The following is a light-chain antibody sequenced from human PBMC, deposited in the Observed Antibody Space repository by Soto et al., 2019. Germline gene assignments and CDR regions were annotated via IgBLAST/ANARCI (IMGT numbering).Light chain of an antibody. J-gene: IGKJ1*01. CDR1: QSIRNN. V-gene: IGKV3-15*01. Sequence: ELVMTQSPATLSVSPGKRATLSCRASQSIRNNYLAWYQQKPGQAPRLLIYGASTRATGIPARFSGSASGTEFTLTISSLQSEDFAVYYCQQYSSWPLTFGQGTKVEIE. CDR3: QQYSSWPLT. CDR2: GAS.